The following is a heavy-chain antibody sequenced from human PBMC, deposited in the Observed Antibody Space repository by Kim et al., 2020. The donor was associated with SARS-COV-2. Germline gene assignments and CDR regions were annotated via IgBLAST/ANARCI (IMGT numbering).Heavy chain of an antibody. CDR2: IYYSGST. CDR3: ASKTRTYGDYRDY. CDR1: GGSISSSSYY. J-gene: IGHJ4*02. V-gene: IGHV4-39*01. Sequence: SETLSLTCTVSGGSISSSSYYWGWIRQPPGKGLEWIGSIYYSGSTYYNPSLKSRVTISVDTSKNQFSLKLSSVTAADTAVYYCASKTRTYGDYRDYWGQGTLVTVSS. D-gene: IGHD4-17*01.